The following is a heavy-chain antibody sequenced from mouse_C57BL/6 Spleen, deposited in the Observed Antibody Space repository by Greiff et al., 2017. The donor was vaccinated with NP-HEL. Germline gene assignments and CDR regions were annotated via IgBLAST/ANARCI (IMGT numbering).Heavy chain of an antibody. CDR3: ARGGGNYYFDY. J-gene: IGHJ2*01. V-gene: IGHV1-42*01. CDR1: GYSFTGYY. D-gene: IGHD2-1*01. CDR2: INPSTGGT. Sequence: VHVKQSGPELVKPGASVKISCKASGYSFTGYYMNWVKQSPEKSLEWIGEINPSTGGTTYNQKFKAKATLTVDKSSSTAYMQLKSLTSEDSAVYYCARGGGNYYFDYWGQGTTLTVSS.